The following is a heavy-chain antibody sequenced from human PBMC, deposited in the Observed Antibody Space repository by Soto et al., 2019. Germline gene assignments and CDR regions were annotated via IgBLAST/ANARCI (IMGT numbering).Heavy chain of an antibody. Sequence: GGSLRLSCAASGFTFDDYAMHWVRQAPGKGLEWVSGISWNSGSIGYADSVEGRFTISRDNAKNSLYLQMNSLRAEDTALYYCAKGASESSGSYYRDYYYYMDVWGKGTTVTVSS. J-gene: IGHJ6*03. V-gene: IGHV3-9*01. CDR3: AKGASESSGSYYRDYYYYMDV. CDR1: GFTFDDYA. D-gene: IGHD3-10*01. CDR2: ISWNSGSI.